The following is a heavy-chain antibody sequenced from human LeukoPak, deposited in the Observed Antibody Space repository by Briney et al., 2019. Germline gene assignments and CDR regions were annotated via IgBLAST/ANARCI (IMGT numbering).Heavy chain of an antibody. J-gene: IGHJ4*02. CDR3: ATASYDYGDYPPDY. CDR2: IRYDGSNK. Sequence: PGGSLRLSCAASGFTFSSHGMHWVRQAPGKGLEWVAFIRYDGSNKYYADSVKGRFTISRDNSKNTLYLQMNSLRAEDTAVYYCATASYDYGDYPPDYWGQGTLVTVSS. D-gene: IGHD4-17*01. CDR1: GFTFSSHG. V-gene: IGHV3-30*02.